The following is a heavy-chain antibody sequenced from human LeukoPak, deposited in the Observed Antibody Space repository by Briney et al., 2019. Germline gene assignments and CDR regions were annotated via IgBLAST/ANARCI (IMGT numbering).Heavy chain of an antibody. D-gene: IGHD6-19*01. CDR3: ARGSFLGRGWYTFRFDY. CDR1: GGSFSGYY. Sequence: SETLSLTCAVYGGSFSGYYWSWIRQPPGKGLEWIGEINHSGSTNYNPSLKSRVTISVDTSKNQFSLNLSSVTAADTAVYYCARGSFLGRGWYTFRFDYWGQGTLVTVSS. V-gene: IGHV4-34*01. J-gene: IGHJ4*02. CDR2: INHSGST.